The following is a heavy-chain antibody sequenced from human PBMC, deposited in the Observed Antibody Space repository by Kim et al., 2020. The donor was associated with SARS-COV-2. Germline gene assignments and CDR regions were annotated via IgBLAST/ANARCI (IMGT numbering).Heavy chain of an antibody. CDR2: IWYDGSNK. CDR3: ARASEGGSGPWVPGGVDY. Sequence: GGSLRLSCAASGFTFSSYGMHWVRQAPGKGLEWVAVIWYDGSNKYYADSVKGRFTISRDNSKNTLYLQMNSLRAEDTAVYYCARASEGGSGPWVPGGVDYWGQGTLVTVSS. J-gene: IGHJ4*02. CDR1: GFTFSSYG. D-gene: IGHD2-15*01. V-gene: IGHV3-33*01.